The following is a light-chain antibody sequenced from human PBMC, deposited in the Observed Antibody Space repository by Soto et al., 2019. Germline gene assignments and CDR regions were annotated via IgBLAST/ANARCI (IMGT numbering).Light chain of an antibody. CDR3: QQYNNWPGT. J-gene: IGKJ1*01. CDR1: QSISGN. CDR2: GAS. Sequence: IIMTQSPATLSVSPGERVTLSCRASQSISGNLAWYQHKPGQAPRLLISGASARATGFPARFSGSGSGTEFTLTISSLQSEDFAVYYCQQYNNWPGTFGQGTKVEIK. V-gene: IGKV3-15*01.